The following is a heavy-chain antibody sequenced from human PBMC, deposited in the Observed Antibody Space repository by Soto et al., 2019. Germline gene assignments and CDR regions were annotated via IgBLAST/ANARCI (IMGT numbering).Heavy chain of an antibody. J-gene: IGHJ3*02. CDR2: IIPILGIA. D-gene: IGHD1-26*01. CDR3: AGSGKTGDNAFDI. CDR1: GGTFSSYT. V-gene: IGHV1-69*02. Sequence: QVQLVQSGAEVKKPGSSVKVSCKASGGTFSSYTISWVRQAPGQGLEWMGRIIPILGIANYAQKFQGRVTITADKSTSTAYMELSSLRSEDTAVYYCAGSGKTGDNAFDIWGQGTMVTVSS.